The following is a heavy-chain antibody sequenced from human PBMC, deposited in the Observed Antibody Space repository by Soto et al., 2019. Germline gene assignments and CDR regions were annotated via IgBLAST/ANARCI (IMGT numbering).Heavy chain of an antibody. CDR1: GFTFSSYS. Sequence: GGSLRLSCAASGFTFSSYSMNWVRQAPGKGLEWVSSISSSSSYIYYADSVKGRFTISRDNAKNSLYLQMNSLRAEDTAVYYCARDAHTATAPFDYWGQGTLVTV. CDR3: ARDAHTATAPFDY. J-gene: IGHJ4*02. CDR2: ISSSSSYI. V-gene: IGHV3-21*01. D-gene: IGHD5-18*01.